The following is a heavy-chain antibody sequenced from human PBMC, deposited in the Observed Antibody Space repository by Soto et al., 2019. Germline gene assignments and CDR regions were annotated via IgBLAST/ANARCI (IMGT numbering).Heavy chain of an antibody. CDR3: AKLVNSDSDY. J-gene: IGHJ4*02. CDR2: IRGDGGDT. V-gene: IGHV3-23*01. Sequence: GGSLRLSCAASGLTFRSTAMSWVRQAPGKGLEWVSSIRGDGGDTSYADSVKGRFTMSRDKSKSMLYLQMNSLRAEDTAVYHCAKLVNSDSDYWGQGTLVTVSS. D-gene: IGHD3-16*02. CDR1: GLTFRSTA.